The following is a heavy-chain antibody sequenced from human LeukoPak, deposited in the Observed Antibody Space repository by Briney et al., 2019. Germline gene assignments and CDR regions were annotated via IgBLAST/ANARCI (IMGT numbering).Heavy chain of an antibody. CDR3: ARVTPPARLGYAFDI. J-gene: IGHJ3*02. CDR2: ISSSGSTI. V-gene: IGHV3-11*01. D-gene: IGHD3-16*01. Sequence: GGSLRLSCAASGFTFSDYYMSWIRQAPGKGLEWVSYISSSGSTIYYADSVKGRFTISRDNAKNSLYLQMNSLRAEDTAVYYCARVTPPARLGYAFDIWGQGTMVTVSS. CDR1: GFTFSDYY.